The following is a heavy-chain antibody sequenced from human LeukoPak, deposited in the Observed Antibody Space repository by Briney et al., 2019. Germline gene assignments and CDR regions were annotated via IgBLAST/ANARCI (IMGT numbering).Heavy chain of an antibody. CDR1: GFTFSSYG. J-gene: IGHJ6*03. CDR3: AKDGAYCSGGSCYFFFYYYMDV. V-gene: IGHV3-23*01. Sequence: GGSLRLSCAASGFTFSSYGMSWVRQAPGKGLEWVSAISGSGGSTYYADSVKGRFTISRDNSKNTLYLQMNSLRAEDTAVYYCAKDGAYCSGGSCYFFFYYYMDVWGKGTTVTVSS. D-gene: IGHD2-15*01. CDR2: ISGSGGST.